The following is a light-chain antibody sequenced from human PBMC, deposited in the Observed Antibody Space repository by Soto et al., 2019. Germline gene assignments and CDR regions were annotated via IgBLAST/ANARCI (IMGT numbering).Light chain of an antibody. V-gene: IGLV2-14*01. CDR2: DVS. CDR3: SSYTNSGTYV. CDR1: SSDVGAYNY. J-gene: IGLJ1*01. Sequence: QSVLTQPASVSGSPGQSITISCTGTSSDVGAYNYVSWYQQHPGKAPKLMIYDVSNRPSGISDRFSVSKSGNTASLTISNLQADDEADYYCSSYTNSGTYVFGNGTKVTVL.